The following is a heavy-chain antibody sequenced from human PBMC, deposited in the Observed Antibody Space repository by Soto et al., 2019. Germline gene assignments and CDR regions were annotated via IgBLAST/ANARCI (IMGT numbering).Heavy chain of an antibody. Sequence: GASVKVSCTASGYTFTSYAMHWVRQAPGQRLEWMGGIIPIFGTANYAQKFQGRVTITADESTSTAYMELSSLRSEDTAVYYCARQNYGAAFDIWGQGTMVTVSS. CDR3: ARQNYGAAFDI. CDR2: IIPIFGTA. J-gene: IGHJ3*02. V-gene: IGHV1-69*13. D-gene: IGHD4-17*01. CDR1: GYTFTSYA.